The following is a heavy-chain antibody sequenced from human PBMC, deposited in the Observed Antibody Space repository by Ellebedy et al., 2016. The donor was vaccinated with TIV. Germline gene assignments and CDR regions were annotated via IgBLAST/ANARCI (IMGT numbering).Heavy chain of an antibody. Sequence: GESLKISCAASGFTFSDHYMSWVRQAPGKGLEWVSVIYSNGNTYYADSVKGRFTISRDNSKNTLYLQMNSLRAEDTAVYYCARHDWFDPWGLGTLVTVSP. V-gene: IGHV3-66*04. CDR3: ARHDWFDP. CDR1: GFTFSDHY. J-gene: IGHJ5*02. CDR2: IYSNGNT.